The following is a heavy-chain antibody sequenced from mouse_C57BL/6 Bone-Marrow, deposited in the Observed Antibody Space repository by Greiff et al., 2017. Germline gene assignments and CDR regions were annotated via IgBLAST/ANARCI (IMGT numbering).Heavy chain of an antibody. CDR3: ARHRYAMDY. Sequence: QVQLKESGAVLARPGASVKLSCKASGYTFTSYGIRWVKQRTGQGLEWIGDIYPRNGNTYYNEKFKGKATLTAVKSSSTAYMELRRLESEDSEVYICARHRYAMDYWGQGTSVTVSS. V-gene: IGHV1-81*01. CDR2: IYPRNGNT. CDR1: GYTFTSYG. J-gene: IGHJ4*01.